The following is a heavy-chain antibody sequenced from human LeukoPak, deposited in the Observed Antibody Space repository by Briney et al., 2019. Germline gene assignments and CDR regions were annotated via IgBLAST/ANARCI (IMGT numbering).Heavy chain of an antibody. CDR1: GFTFSSYW. D-gene: IGHD3-10*01. J-gene: IGHJ4*02. CDR3: ARDASTMVRGVTMVDY. V-gene: IGHV3-74*01. CDR2: INSDGSST. Sequence: GGSLRLSCAASGFTFSSYWMHWVRHAPGKGLVWVSRINSDGSSTSYADSVKGRFTISRDNAKNTLYLQMNSLRAEDTAVYYCARDASTMVRGVTMVDYWGQGTLVTVSS.